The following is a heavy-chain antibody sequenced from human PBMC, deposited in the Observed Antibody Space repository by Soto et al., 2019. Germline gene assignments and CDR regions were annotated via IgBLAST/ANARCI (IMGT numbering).Heavy chain of an antibody. D-gene: IGHD3-9*01. CDR1: GYTFTSYA. CDR2: INAGNGNT. Sequence: ASVKVSCKASGYTFTSYAMHWVRQAPGQRLEWMGWINAGNGNTKYSQKFQGRVTITRDTSASTAYMELSSLRSEDTAVYYCARSVLRYFDWLFFDYWGQGTLVTVSS. J-gene: IGHJ4*02. V-gene: IGHV1-3*01. CDR3: ARSVLRYFDWLFFDY.